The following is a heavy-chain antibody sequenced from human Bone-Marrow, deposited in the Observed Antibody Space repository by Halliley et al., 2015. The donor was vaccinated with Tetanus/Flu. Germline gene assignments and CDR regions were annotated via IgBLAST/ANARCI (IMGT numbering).Heavy chain of an antibody. CDR3: ARDVLPGVAWGY. Sequence: SLRLSCAASGFTFTSYWMNWVRQGPGRGLEWVAAISEHGGEERYVDSVRGRFTISRDNAKNSLYLHMNNLRAEDTATYYCARDVLPGVAWGYWGQGTLVTVPS. J-gene: IGHJ4*02. D-gene: IGHD3-16*01. CDR1: GFTFTSYW. CDR2: ISEHGGEE. V-gene: IGHV3-7*03.